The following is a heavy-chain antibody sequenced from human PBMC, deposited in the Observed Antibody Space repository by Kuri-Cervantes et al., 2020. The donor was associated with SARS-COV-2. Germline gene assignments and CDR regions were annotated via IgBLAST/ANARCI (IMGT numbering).Heavy chain of an antibody. CDR3: ARVLGIQLWVSPPDP. D-gene: IGHD5-18*01. Sequence: GSLRLSCTVSGGSISSYYWSWIRQPAGKGLEWIGRIYTSGSTNYNPSLKSRVTMSVGTSKNQFSLKLSSVTAADTAVYYCARVLGIQLWVSPPDPWGQGTLVTVSS. CDR1: GGSISSYY. V-gene: IGHV4-4*07. J-gene: IGHJ5*02. CDR2: IYTSGST.